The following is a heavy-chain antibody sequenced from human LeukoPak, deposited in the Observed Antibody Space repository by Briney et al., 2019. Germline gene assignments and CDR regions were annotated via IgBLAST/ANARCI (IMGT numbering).Heavy chain of an antibody. V-gene: IGHV1-69*13. CDR1: GGTFSSYA. CDR3: AGHRYCSSTSCYRNFDY. D-gene: IGHD2-2*02. Sequence: GASVKVSCKASGGTFSSYAISWVRQAPGQGLEWMGGIIPIFGTANYTQKFQGRVTITADESTSTAYMELSSLRSEDTAVYYCAGHRYCSSTSCYRNFDYWGQGTLVTVSS. J-gene: IGHJ4*02. CDR2: IIPIFGTA.